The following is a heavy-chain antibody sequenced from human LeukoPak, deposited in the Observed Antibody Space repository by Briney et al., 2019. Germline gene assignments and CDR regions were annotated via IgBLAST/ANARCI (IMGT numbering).Heavy chain of an antibody. D-gene: IGHD3-22*01. CDR3: ARDNLYYDSSGFDY. J-gene: IGHJ4*02. Sequence: GGSLRLSCAASGFTFSSYSMNWVRQAPGKGLEWVSSISTSSSYIYYADSVKGRFTISRDNAKKSLYVQMNSLRAEDTAVYYCARDNLYYDSSGFDYWGQGTLVTVSS. CDR2: ISTSSSYI. CDR1: GFTFSSYS. V-gene: IGHV3-21*01.